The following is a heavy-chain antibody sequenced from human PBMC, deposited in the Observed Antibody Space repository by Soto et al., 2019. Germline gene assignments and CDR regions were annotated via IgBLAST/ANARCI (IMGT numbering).Heavy chain of an antibody. CDR3: ARCSGTDYYYGMDV. CDR1: GYTFTGYY. CDR2: INPNSGGT. Sequence: GASVKVSCKASGYTFTGYYMHWVRQAPGQGLEWMGWINPNSGGTNYAQKFQGWVTMTRDTSISTAYMELSRLRSDDTAVYYCARCSGTDYYYGMDVWGQGTTVTVSS. V-gene: IGHV1-2*04. D-gene: IGHD3-10*02. J-gene: IGHJ6*02.